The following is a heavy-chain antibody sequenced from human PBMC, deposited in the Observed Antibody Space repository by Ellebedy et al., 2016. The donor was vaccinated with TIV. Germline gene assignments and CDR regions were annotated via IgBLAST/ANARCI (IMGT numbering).Heavy chain of an antibody. V-gene: IGHV4-59*08. CDR3: ARHADNAWFALDY. CDR2: IHYSGST. Sequence: SETLSLTCTVSGDSISSSYWSWFRQPPGKGLEWIGYIHYSGSTNYNPSLESRVSMSLDTSKNQVSLRLRSVSAADTAIYYCARHADNAWFALDYWGQGTLVSVSP. J-gene: IGHJ4*02. CDR1: GDSISSSY. D-gene: IGHD3-10*01.